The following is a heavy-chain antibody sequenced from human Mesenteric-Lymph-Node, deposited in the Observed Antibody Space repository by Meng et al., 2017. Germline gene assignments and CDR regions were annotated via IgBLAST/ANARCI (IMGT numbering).Heavy chain of an antibody. CDR2: ISSTSSNI. CDR3: ARIGAAIY. V-gene: IGHV3-21*01. Sequence: GESLKISCAASGFTFSDYTMNWVRQAPGKGLEWVSSISSTSSNIYYADSVKGRFTISRDNAKNSVYLQMNGLVAEDSAVYSCARIGAAIYWGQGTLVTVSS. D-gene: IGHD6-25*01. J-gene: IGHJ4*02. CDR1: GFTFSDYT.